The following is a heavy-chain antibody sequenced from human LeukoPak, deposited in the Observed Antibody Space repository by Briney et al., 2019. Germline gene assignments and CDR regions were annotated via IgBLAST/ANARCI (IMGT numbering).Heavy chain of an antibody. CDR3: AKGRANASLDWFDP. V-gene: IGHV3-23*01. CDR1: GFTFSSYA. D-gene: IGHD5-24*01. CDR2: ILGSGAGT. Sequence: GGSLRLSCAASGFTFSSYAMTWVRQAPGKGLEWVSSILGSGAGTYYAGSVKGRFTVSRDNSKNTMYLQMNSLRAEDTAVYYCAKGRANASLDWFDPWGQGTLVTVSS. J-gene: IGHJ5*02.